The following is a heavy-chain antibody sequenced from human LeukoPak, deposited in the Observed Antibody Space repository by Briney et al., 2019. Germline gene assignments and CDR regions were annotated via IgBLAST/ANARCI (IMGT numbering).Heavy chain of an antibody. J-gene: IGHJ4*02. Sequence: PSETLSLTCTVSGGSISSYYWSWIRQPPGKGLEWIGYIYYRGNTYYNPSLKSRVTISGDTSKNQFSLKMRSVTAADTAVYYCARGDFFWSGYYPTYWGRGILVTVSS. CDR2: IYYRGNT. V-gene: IGHV4-30-4*08. CDR3: ARGDFFWSGYYPTY. D-gene: IGHD3-3*01. CDR1: GGSISSYY.